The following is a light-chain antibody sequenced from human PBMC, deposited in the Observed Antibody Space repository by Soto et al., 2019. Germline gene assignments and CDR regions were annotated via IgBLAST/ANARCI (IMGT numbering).Light chain of an antibody. J-gene: IGLJ1*01. V-gene: IGLV2-11*01. Sequence: QSVLTQPRSVSGSPGQSVTISCTGTSSDVGGYNHVSWYRQYPGKAPKLVLYDVTKRPSGVPDRFSGSKSGNTASLTISGLQAEDEADYSCCSYAGSYSFVFGNGTKVTVL. CDR1: SSDVGGYNH. CDR3: CSYAGSYSFV. CDR2: DVT.